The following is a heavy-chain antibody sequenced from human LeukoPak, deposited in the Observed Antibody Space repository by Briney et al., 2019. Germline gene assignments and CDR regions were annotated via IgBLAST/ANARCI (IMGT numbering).Heavy chain of an antibody. CDR3: AKGITAADTGLDY. CDR2: ISGSGGST. V-gene: IGHV3-23*01. Sequence: GSLRLSCAASGFTFSSYAMSWVRQAPGKGLEWVSAISGSGGSTYYADSVKGRFTISRDNSKNTLYLQMNSLRAEDTALYYCAKGITAADTGLDYWGQGTLVTVSS. D-gene: IGHD6-13*01. CDR1: GFTFSSYA. J-gene: IGHJ4*02.